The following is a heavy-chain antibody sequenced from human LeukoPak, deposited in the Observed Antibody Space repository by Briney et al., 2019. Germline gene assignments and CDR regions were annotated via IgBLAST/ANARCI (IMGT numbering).Heavy chain of an antibody. V-gene: IGHV1-18*01. CDR1: GYTFTSYG. Sequence: ASVKVSCKASGYTFTSYGISWVRQAPGQGLEWMGWISAYNGNTNYAQKLQGRVTMTTDTSTSTAYMELRSLRSDDTAVYYCARDYYDILTGYEVPPHDYWGQGTLVTVSS. CDR2: ISAYNGNT. CDR3: ARDYYDILTGYEVPPHDY. J-gene: IGHJ4*02. D-gene: IGHD3-9*01.